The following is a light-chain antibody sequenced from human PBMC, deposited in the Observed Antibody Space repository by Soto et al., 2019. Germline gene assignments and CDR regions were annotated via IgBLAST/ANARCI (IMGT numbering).Light chain of an antibody. CDR2: AAS. J-gene: IGKJ1*01. CDR3: LQHNSYPWT. CDR1: QGIRXD. V-gene: IGKV1-17*01. Sequence: DIQMTQSPSSLSASVGDRVTITCRASQGIRXDLGWYQQRQGKAPKRLIYAASSLQIGVPSRFSGSGSGTEFTLTISSLQPEDFATYYCLQHNSYPWTFGQGTKVEIK.